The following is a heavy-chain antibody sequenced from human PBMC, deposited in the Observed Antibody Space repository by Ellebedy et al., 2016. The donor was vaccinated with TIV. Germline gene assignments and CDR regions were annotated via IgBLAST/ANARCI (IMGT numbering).Heavy chain of an antibody. CDR3: ARVGEGGAHFAY. J-gene: IGHJ4*02. V-gene: IGHV4-61*08. D-gene: IGHD3-16*01. Sequence: MPSETLSLTCTVSGGSISSGVYYWSWIRQHPGKGLEWIGFIHYSGSTNDNPSLKRRVTLSVDMSNNQFSLTLSSVTAADTAVYYCARVGEGGAHFAYWGQGTLVTVSS. CDR2: IHYSGST. CDR1: GGSISSGVYY.